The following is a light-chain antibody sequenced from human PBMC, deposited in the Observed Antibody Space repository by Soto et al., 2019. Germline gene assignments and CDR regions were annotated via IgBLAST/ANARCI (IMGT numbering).Light chain of an antibody. CDR1: QSVSSN. Sequence: EIVMTQSPATLSVSQGERATLSCRASQSVSSNLAWYQQKPGQAPRLLIYGASTRATGIPARFSGSGSGTEFTLTISSLQSEYCAVYDCQQYNNWPLTVGGGTKVEIK. CDR3: QQYNNWPLT. J-gene: IGKJ4*01. CDR2: GAS. V-gene: IGKV3-15*01.